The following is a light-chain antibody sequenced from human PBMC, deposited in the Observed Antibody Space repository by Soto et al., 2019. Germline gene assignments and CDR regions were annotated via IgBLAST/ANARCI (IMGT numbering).Light chain of an antibody. CDR2: ATT. CDR3: QQTYSAPPWT. V-gene: IGKV1-39*01. CDR1: QTISSH. Sequence: DIQMTQSPSSLSASVGDRVTITCRASQTISSHLNWYQHKPGKAPRLLIYATTSLQSEVPSRFSGSGSETHFTLTITSLQPEDFATYFCQQTYSAPPWTFGPGTKVDIK. J-gene: IGKJ1*01.